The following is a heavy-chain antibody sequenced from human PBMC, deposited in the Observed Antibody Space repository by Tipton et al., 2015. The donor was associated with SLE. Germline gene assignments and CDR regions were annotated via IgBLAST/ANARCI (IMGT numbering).Heavy chain of an antibody. CDR3: ARDARDSSGYPFDY. V-gene: IGHV4-34*01. Sequence: LRLSCTVSGGSISSHYWSWIRQPPGKGLEWIGEINHSGSTNYNPSPKSRVTISVDTSKNQFSPKLSSVTAADTAVYYCARDARDSSGYPFDYWGQGTLVTVSS. CDR1: GGSISSHY. J-gene: IGHJ4*02. D-gene: IGHD3-22*01. CDR2: INHSGST.